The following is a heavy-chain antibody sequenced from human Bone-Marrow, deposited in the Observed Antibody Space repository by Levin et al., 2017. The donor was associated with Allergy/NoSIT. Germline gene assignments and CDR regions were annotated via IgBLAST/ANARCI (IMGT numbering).Heavy chain of an antibody. Sequence: ETLSLTCAASGFTFKTYAMSWVRQAPGKGLEWVSGIGATGGGSTYYADSVKGRFTVSRDNSKNTLYLKINTLRPEDTAIYYCAKGHGTGAAPEYWGQGVLVTVSS. D-gene: IGHD2-8*02. CDR3: AKGHGTGAAPEY. CDR1: GFTFKTYA. CDR2: IGATGGGST. J-gene: IGHJ4*02. V-gene: IGHV3-23*01.